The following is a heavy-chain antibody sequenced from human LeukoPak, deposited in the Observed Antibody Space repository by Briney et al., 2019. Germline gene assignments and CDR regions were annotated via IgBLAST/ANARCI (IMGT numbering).Heavy chain of an antibody. CDR3: ARGSDTAMVTGFDY. V-gene: IGHV4-59*12. CDR2: IYYSGST. CDR1: GGSISSYY. Sequence: SETLSLTCTVSGGSISSYYWSWIRQPPGKGLEWIGYIYYSGSTNYNPSLKSRVTISVDTSKNQFSLKLSSVTAADTAVYYCARGSDTAMVTGFDYWGQGTLVTVSS. D-gene: IGHD5-18*01. J-gene: IGHJ4*02.